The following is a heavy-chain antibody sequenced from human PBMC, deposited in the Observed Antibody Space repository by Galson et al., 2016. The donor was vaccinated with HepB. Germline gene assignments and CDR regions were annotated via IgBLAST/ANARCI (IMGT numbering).Heavy chain of an antibody. V-gene: IGHV3-23*01. CDR3: TRDSAAAGTEWFDP. CDR2: IIGGGGST. Sequence: SLRLSCASSGFTFSSYAMSWVRQAPGKGLEWVSTIIGGGGSTYYTDSVKGRFTISRDNAKNTLYLQMNSLRAEDTAVYYCTRDSAAAGTEWFDPWGQGTLVTVSS. D-gene: IGHD6-13*01. CDR1: GFTFSSYA. J-gene: IGHJ5*02.